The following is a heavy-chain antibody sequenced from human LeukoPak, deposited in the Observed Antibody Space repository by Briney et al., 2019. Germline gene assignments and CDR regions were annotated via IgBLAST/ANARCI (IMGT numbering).Heavy chain of an antibody. Sequence: PGGSLRPSCAASGFTFSSYALHWVRQAPGKGLEWVAVISYDGNNKYYTDSVKVRFTISRDNSKNTLYLQMNSLRAEDSAVYYCAKSVEMATIMSAFDYWGQGTLVTVSS. CDR1: GFTFSSYA. V-gene: IGHV3-30*04. J-gene: IGHJ4*02. CDR2: ISYDGNNK. CDR3: AKSVEMATIMSAFDY. D-gene: IGHD5-24*01.